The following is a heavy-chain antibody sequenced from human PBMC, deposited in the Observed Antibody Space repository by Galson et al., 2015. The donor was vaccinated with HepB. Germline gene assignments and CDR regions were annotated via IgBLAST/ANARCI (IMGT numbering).Heavy chain of an antibody. V-gene: IGHV3-30-3*01. Sequence: SLRLSCAASGFTFSSYAMHWVRQAPGKGLEWVSVISYDGSNKYFADSVKGRFTISRDNSKNTLYLQMNSLRAEDTALYYCARERLGGYYYMDVWGKGTTVTVSS. D-gene: IGHD2-15*01. J-gene: IGHJ6*03. CDR2: ISYDGSNK. CDR1: GFTFSSYA. CDR3: ARERLGGYYYMDV.